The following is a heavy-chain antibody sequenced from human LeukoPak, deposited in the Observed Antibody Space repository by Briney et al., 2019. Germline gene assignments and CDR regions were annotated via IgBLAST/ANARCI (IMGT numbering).Heavy chain of an antibody. CDR3: AKDMRRIAAAVDY. V-gene: IGHV3-9*01. CDR1: GFTFDDYA. D-gene: IGHD6-13*01. Sequence: GGSLRLSCAASGFTFDDYAMHWVRQAPGKGLEWVSGISWNSGSIGYADSVKGRFTISRDNAKNSLYLQMNSLRAEDTALYYCAKDMRRIAAAVDYWGQGTLVTVSS. J-gene: IGHJ4*02. CDR2: ISWNSGSI.